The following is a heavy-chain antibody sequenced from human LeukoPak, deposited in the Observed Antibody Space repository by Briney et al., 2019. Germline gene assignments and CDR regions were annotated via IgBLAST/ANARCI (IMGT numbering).Heavy chain of an antibody. V-gene: IGHV1-8*01. CDR3: ARIDLAYGSGTYYSSYFEY. CDR2: MNPNSGNT. Sequence: GASVKVSCKASEYTFTSYDINWVRQATGQGLEWMGWMNPNSGNTGYAQKFQGRVTMTTETSTGTAYMELRSLRSDDAAVYYCARIDLAYGSGTYYSSYFEYWGQGTLVTVSS. D-gene: IGHD3-10*01. CDR1: EYTFTSYD. J-gene: IGHJ4*02.